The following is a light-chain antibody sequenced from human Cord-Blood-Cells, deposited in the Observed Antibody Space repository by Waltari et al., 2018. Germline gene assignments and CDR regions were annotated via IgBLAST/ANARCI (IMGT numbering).Light chain of an antibody. CDR1: VLAKKY. CDR3: YSVADNNLV. Sequence: SYELTQPSSVSVSPGQTARITCSGDVLAKKYARWFQQKPGQAPVLVIYKDSERPSGIPERFSGSSSGTTVTVTISGAQVEDEADYYCYSVADNNLVFGGGTKLTVL. CDR2: KDS. V-gene: IGLV3-27*01. J-gene: IGLJ2*01.